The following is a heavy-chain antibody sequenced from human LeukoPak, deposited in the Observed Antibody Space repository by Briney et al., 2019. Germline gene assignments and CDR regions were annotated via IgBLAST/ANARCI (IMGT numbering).Heavy chain of an antibody. D-gene: IGHD6-13*01. J-gene: IGHJ4*02. CDR2: IKQDGSKT. Sequence: PGGSLRLSCVASGFTFSRYWMSWVRQAPGKGLEWVANIKQDGSKTYYVDSVKGRFTISRDNAENSLYLQMNSLRAEDTAVYYCARISIAAAGDFDYWGQGTLVTVSS. V-gene: IGHV3-7*05. CDR1: GFTFSRYW. CDR3: ARISIAAAGDFDY.